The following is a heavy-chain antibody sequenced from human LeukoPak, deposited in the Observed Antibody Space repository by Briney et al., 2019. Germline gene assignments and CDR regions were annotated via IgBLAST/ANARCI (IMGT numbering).Heavy chain of an antibody. CDR2: ISSSGSTI. J-gene: IGHJ4*02. V-gene: IGHV3-48*01. D-gene: IGHD4-17*01. CDR1: GFTFSNYN. Sequence: GGSLRLSCAASGFTFSNYNMNWVRQAPGKGLEWVSYISSSGSTIYYADSMKGRFTISRDNAKNSLYLQMNSLRAEDTAVYYCARATAQIDYWGQGTLVTVSS. CDR3: ARATAQIDY.